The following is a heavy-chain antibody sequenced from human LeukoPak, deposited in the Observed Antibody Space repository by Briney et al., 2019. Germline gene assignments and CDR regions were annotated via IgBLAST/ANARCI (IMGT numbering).Heavy chain of an antibody. CDR3: ARSKDILTGYCFDY. V-gene: IGHV4-61*05. Sequence: SETLSLTCTVSGGSISSSSYYWGWIRQPPGKGLEWIGYIYYSGSTNYNPSLKSRVTISVDTSKKQFSLKLSSVTAADTAVYYCARSKDILTGYCFDYWGQGTLVTVSS. D-gene: IGHD3-9*01. J-gene: IGHJ4*02. CDR1: GGSISSSSYY. CDR2: IYYSGST.